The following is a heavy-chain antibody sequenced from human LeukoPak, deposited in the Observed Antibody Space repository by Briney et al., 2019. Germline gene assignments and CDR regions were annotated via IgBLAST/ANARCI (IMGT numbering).Heavy chain of an antibody. CDR2: IFPRDSGT. Sequence: GESLKISCRGSGYSFTSYWFGWVRQMPGKGLEWRGVIFPRDSGTRYSPSFQGQVTISADKSISTAYLQWSSLKASDTAMYYCARHTSSRYYYGSGSYYNYYYGMDVWGQGTTVTVSS. D-gene: IGHD3-10*01. J-gene: IGHJ6*02. CDR1: GYSFTSYW. V-gene: IGHV5-51*01. CDR3: ARHTSSRYYYGSGSYYNYYYGMDV.